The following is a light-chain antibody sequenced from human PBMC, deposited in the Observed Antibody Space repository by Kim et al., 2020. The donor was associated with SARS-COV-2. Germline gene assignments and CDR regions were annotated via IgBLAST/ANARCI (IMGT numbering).Light chain of an antibody. J-gene: IGLJ2*01. V-gene: IGLV1-44*01. Sequence: GQRVTIACSGRISNIGRTTVNWYQQIPGRAPKVLISKNDQRPSGVPDRFSGFKSGTSASLAISGLQTEDEADYYCAAWDASLNVVVFGGGTQLTVL. CDR1: ISNIGRTT. CDR2: KND. CDR3: AAWDASLNVVV.